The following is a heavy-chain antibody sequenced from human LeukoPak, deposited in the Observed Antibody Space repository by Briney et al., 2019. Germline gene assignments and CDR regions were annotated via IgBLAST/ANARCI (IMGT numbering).Heavy chain of an antibody. D-gene: IGHD1-26*01. CDR3: ARDSTEWELLSY. Sequence: GGSLGLSCAASGFTVSSNYMSWVRQAPGKGLEWVSAISGSGGSTIYYADSVKGRFTISRDNAKNSLYLQMNSLRAEDTAAYYCARDSTEWELLSYWGQGTLVTVSS. CDR2: ISGSGGSTI. J-gene: IGHJ4*02. CDR1: GFTVSSNY. V-gene: IGHV3-11*04.